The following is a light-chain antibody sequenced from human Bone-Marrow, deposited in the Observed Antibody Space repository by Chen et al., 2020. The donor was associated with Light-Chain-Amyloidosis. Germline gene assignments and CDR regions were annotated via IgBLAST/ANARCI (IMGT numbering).Light chain of an antibody. Sequence: SVLTQPPSVSGAPGQRVTISCPGSDSNIGTGYDVQWYQHLPGKAPKLLIYGNNNRPSGVPDRFSGSRSGTSASLAITGLQAEDEADYYCQSYDSSLIGSLFGGGTKLTVL. V-gene: IGLV1-40*01. CDR2: GNN. CDR1: DSNIGTGYD. J-gene: IGLJ2*01. CDR3: QSYDSSLIGSL.